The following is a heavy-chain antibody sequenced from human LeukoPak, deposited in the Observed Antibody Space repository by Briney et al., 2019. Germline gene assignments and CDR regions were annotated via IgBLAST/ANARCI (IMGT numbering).Heavy chain of an antibody. D-gene: IGHD5-24*01. CDR2: IYYSGST. CDR3: GQSRDGYIFDY. V-gene: IGHV4-59*01. J-gene: IGHJ4*02. Sequence: PSETLSLTCTVSGGSISSYYWSWIRQPPGEGLEWIGYIYYSGSTNYNPSLKSRVTISVDTSKNQFSLKLSSVTAADTAVYYCGQSRDGYIFDYWGQGTLVTVSS. CDR1: GGSISSYY.